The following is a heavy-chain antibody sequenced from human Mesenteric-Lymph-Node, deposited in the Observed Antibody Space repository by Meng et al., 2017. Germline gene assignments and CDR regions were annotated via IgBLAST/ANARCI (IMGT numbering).Heavy chain of an antibody. CDR2: IYHSGST. CDR1: GGSISRNGYY. D-gene: IGHD3-10*01. J-gene: IGHJ4*02. CDR3: ARRRGGSGRDC. V-gene: IGHV4-39*01. Sequence: QLQLQESGPGLVKPSQTLSLTRTVSGGSISRNGYYWDWVRQPPGKGLEWIGAIYHSGSTSYNPSLQSRVTMFVDTSKNQFSLMLTSVTATDTAVYYCARRRGGSGRDCWGQGTLVTVSS.